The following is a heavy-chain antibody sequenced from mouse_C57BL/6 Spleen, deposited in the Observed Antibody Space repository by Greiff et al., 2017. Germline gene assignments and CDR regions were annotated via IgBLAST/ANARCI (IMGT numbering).Heavy chain of an antibody. CDR2: ISDGGSYT. Sequence: EVMLVESGGGLVKPGGSLKLSCAASGFTFSSYAMSWVRQTPEKRLEWVATISDGGSYTYYPDNVKGRFTISRDNAKNNLYLQMSHLKSEDTAMYYCARGRGNYHYAMDYWGQGTSVTVSS. J-gene: IGHJ4*01. V-gene: IGHV5-4*03. CDR1: GFTFSSYA. D-gene: IGHD2-1*01. CDR3: ARGRGNYHYAMDY.